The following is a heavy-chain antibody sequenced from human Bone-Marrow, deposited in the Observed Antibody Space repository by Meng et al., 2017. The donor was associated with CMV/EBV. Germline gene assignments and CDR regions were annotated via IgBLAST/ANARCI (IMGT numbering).Heavy chain of an antibody. CDR3: AREGSSNAFDL. V-gene: IGHV3-30-3*01. Sequence: GGSLRLSCAASGFTFSSYAMHWVRQAPGKGLEWVAVISYDGSNKYYADSVKGRFTISRDNSKNTLYLQMNSLRAEDTAVYYCAREGSSNAFDLWGQGTMVTVSS. CDR1: GFTFSSYA. CDR2: ISYDGSNK. J-gene: IGHJ3*01.